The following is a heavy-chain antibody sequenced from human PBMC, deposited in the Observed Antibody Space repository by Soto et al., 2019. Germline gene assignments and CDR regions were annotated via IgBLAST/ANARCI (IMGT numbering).Heavy chain of an antibody. Sequence: GGSLRLSCAASGFTFSSYGMHWVRQAPGKGLEWVAVISYDGSNKYYADSVKGRFTISRDNSKNTLYLQMNSLRAEDTAVYYCAKDLTRVVVAATTGGSYYFDYWGQGTLVTVSS. J-gene: IGHJ4*02. CDR3: AKDLTRVVVAATTGGSYYFDY. D-gene: IGHD2-15*01. CDR2: ISYDGSNK. CDR1: GFTFSSYG. V-gene: IGHV3-30*18.